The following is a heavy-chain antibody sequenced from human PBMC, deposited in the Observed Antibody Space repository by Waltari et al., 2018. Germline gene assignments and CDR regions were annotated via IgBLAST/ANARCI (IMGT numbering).Heavy chain of an antibody. CDR3: AKDPGYGDPFYYMDV. CDR1: GFTFSSYG. V-gene: IGHV3-30*02. D-gene: IGHD4-17*01. CDR2: IRYDGSNK. J-gene: IGHJ6*03. Sequence: QVQLVESGGGVVQPGGSLRLSCAASGFTFSSYGMHWVRQAPGKGLAWVAFIRYDGSNKYYADSVKGRFTISRDNSKNTLYLQMNSLRAEDTAVYYCAKDPGYGDPFYYMDVWGKGTTVTVSS.